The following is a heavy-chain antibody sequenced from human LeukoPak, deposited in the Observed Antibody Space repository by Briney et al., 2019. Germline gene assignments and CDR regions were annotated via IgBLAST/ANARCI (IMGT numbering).Heavy chain of an antibody. V-gene: IGHV3-30*03. CDR3: ASGVIVAPYDAFDI. D-gene: IGHD1-26*01. J-gene: IGHJ3*02. CDR2: ISYDGSNK. Sequence: GMSLRLSCAASGFTFRSYGIHWVRQAPGKGLEWVADISYDGSNKFYADSVKGRFTISRDNSKNTLYLQMNSLRAEDTAVYYCASGVIVAPYDAFDIWGQGTTVTVSS. CDR1: GFTFRSYG.